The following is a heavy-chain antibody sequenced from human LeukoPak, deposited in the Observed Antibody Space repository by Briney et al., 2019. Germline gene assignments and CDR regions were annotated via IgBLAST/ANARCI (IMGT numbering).Heavy chain of an antibody. CDR1: GFTFRSYG. J-gene: IGHJ4*02. Sequence: GSLRLSCAASGFTFRSYGMHWVRQAPGKGLEWVAVISYDGSNKYYADSVKGRFTISRDNSKNTLYLQMNSLRAKDTAVYYCAKDHGYYGSGSSFDYWGQGTLVTVSS. D-gene: IGHD3-10*01. V-gene: IGHV3-30*18. CDR3: AKDHGYYGSGSSFDY. CDR2: ISYDGSNK.